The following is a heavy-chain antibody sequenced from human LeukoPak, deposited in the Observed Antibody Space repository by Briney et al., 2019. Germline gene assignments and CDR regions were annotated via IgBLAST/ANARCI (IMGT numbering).Heavy chain of an antibody. D-gene: IGHD2-15*01. CDR3: ARGVTDCSGGSCQAYYFDY. Sequence: TVSGGSINSGGYHWSWIRQHPGKGLEWIGYIYYSGSTHYSPSLKSPVTISVDTSKIQFSLKLSSVTAADTAVYYCARGVTDCSGGSCQAYYFDYWGQGTLVTVSS. CDR1: GGSINSGGYH. CDR2: IYYSGST. J-gene: IGHJ4*02. V-gene: IGHV4-31*02.